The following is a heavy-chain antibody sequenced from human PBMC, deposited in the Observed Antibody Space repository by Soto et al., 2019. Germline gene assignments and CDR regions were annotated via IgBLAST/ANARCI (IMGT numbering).Heavy chain of an antibody. CDR3: AGSKNRGESVDY. Sequence: SETLSLTCTVSGVSIRSYFWSWIRQPPGKGLEWIGYTYYTADTKYSPSLESRATISADPSKKQFSLRLSPVSAADTALYFCAGSKNRGESVDYWGQGALVTVSS. V-gene: IGHV4-59*01. CDR2: TYYTADT. D-gene: IGHD3-10*01. CDR1: GVSIRSYF. J-gene: IGHJ4*02.